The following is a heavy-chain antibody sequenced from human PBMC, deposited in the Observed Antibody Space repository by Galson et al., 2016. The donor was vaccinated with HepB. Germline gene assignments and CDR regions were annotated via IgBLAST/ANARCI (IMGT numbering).Heavy chain of an antibody. Sequence: SLRLSCAASGFTFSSYFINWFRQAPGKGLEWVSSISSGGSSTYYADSVKGRFTISRDNAKNSLYLQMNSLRAEETAVYFLARNVWDSNYKTPLSDYWGQGTLVTVSS. CDR1: GFTFSSYF. D-gene: IGHD4-11*01. CDR2: ISSGGSST. CDR3: ARNVWDSNYKTPLSDY. J-gene: IGHJ4*02. V-gene: IGHV3-21*04.